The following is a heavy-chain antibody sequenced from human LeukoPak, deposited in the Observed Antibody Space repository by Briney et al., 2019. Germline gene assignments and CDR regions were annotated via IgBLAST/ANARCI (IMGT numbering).Heavy chain of an antibody. CDR3: AREASCGGDCYLFYFDY. V-gene: IGHV3-21*01. D-gene: IGHD2-21*02. CDR1: GFTFRSSG. Sequence: GGSLRLSCAASGFTFRSSGMNWVRQAPGKGLEWVSSISSTGNYIYYTESMKGRFTISRDNAKNTLYLQMNSLRAEDTAVYYCAREASCGGDCYLFYFDYWGQGTLVTVSS. J-gene: IGHJ4*02. CDR2: ISSTGNYI.